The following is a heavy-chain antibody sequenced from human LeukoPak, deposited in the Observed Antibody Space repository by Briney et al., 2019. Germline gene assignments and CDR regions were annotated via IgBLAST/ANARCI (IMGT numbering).Heavy chain of an antibody. CDR2: INPNSGGT. J-gene: IGHJ4*02. Sequence: GASVKVSCTASGYTFSDYYIHWVRQAPGQGLEWMGWINPNSGGTDYAQKFQGRVTMTRDTSISTAYMELSTLRSDDTAVYYCARGTRGSYSSIHDWGQGTLVTVSS. CDR3: ARGTRGSYSSIHD. CDR1: GYTFSDYY. D-gene: IGHD1-26*01. V-gene: IGHV1-2*02.